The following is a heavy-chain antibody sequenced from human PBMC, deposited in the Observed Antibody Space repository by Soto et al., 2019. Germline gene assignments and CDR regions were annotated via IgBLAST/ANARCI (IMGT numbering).Heavy chain of an antibody. CDR1: ADTFTSYY. Sequence: VQLVQSGAEVKKPGASVKLSCKAPADTFTSYYIHWVRQAPGHGLEWMGIINPNGGSTRFAQTFQGRITMTTDTSTSTVYMELRSLRSEDTAVYYCASTKYDSSAYYYWYLGLWGRGTLVTVSS. D-gene: IGHD3-22*01. J-gene: IGHJ2*01. CDR2: INPNGGST. CDR3: ASTKYDSSAYYYWYLGL. V-gene: IGHV1-46*01.